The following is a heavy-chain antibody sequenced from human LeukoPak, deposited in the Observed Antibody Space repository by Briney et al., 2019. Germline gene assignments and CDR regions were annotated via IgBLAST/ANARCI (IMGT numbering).Heavy chain of an antibody. J-gene: IGHJ1*01. CDR2: IYHSGST. D-gene: IGHD2-15*01. CDR3: ARVGGSLDYFQH. V-gene: IGHV4-38-2*01. CDR1: GYSISSGYN. Sequence: SETLSLTCAVSGYSISSGYNWGWIRQPPGKGLEWIGNIYHSGSTYYNPSLKSRVTISVDTSKNKFSLKLISVTAADTAVYYCARVGGSLDYFQHWGQGTLVTVSS.